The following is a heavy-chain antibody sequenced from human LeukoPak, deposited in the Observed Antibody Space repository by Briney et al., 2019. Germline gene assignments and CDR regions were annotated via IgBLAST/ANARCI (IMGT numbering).Heavy chain of an antibody. CDR1: GFTISDYY. CDR3: ARDSLQWLIRNVFDY. J-gene: IGHJ4*02. CDR2: MSYGGSNK. V-gene: IGHV3-30*03. Sequence: GGSLRLSCAASGFTISDYYMGWLRQAPGKGLEWVATMSYGGSNKYYADSVKGRFTISRDNSKNTLYLQMNSLRVEDTAVYYCARDSLQWLIRNVFDYWGQGALVTVSS. D-gene: IGHD6-19*01.